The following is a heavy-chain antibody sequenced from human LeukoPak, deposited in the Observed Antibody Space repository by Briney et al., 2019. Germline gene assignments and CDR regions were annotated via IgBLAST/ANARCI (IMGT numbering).Heavy chain of an antibody. CDR3: ARARVGDPTDY. Sequence: GGSLRLSCAASGFPFSSYAMYWVRQAPGKGLVWVSRVHGDGNNIGYADSVRGRFTVSRDNAKNTLYLQMNSLRPEDTAVYYCARARVGDPTDYWGQGTLVTVSS. J-gene: IGHJ4*02. V-gene: IGHV3-74*01. D-gene: IGHD1-26*01. CDR2: VHGDGNNI. CDR1: GFPFSSYA.